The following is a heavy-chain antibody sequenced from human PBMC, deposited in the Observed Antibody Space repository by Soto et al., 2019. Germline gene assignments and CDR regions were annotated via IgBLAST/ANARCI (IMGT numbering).Heavy chain of an antibody. Sequence: GSLRLSCAASEFTFSNYAMSWVRQAPGKGLEWVSAISYGGGTTYYADSVKGRFTISRDNSKNTLYLQMNSLGAEDTAVYYCAKNPGYYYDSTGYHFDYWGQGTLVTVSS. CDR2: ISYGGGTT. CDR1: EFTFSNYA. J-gene: IGHJ4*02. CDR3: AKNPGYYYDSTGYHFDY. V-gene: IGHV3-23*01. D-gene: IGHD3-22*01.